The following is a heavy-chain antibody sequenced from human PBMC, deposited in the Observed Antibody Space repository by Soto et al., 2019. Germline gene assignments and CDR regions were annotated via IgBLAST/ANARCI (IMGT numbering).Heavy chain of an antibody. D-gene: IGHD3-3*01. V-gene: IGHV1-46*01. J-gene: IGHJ4*02. CDR1: GYPFTTYY. CDR2: LFPADGAT. Sequence: QVQLVQSGAEVKKTGASLMLSCKTSGYPFTTYYLHWVRQAPGHGLEWMGILFPADGATNYAQKFRGSVTMTRDTSTSTVYMQLGSLRAEDTAVYYCVREFSGGYFDYWGQGSLVTVSS. CDR3: VREFSGGYFDY.